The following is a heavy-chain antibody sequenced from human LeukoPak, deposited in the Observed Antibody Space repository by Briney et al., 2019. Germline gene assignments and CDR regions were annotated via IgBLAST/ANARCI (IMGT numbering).Heavy chain of an antibody. CDR1: GGSISSYY. J-gene: IGHJ5*02. V-gene: IGHV4-4*07. CDR2: IYTSGST. CDR3: ARGIGRSTSDNWFDP. Sequence: SETLSLTCTVSGGSISSYYWSWIRQPAGKGLEWIGRIYTSGSTNYNPSLKSRVTISVDTSKNQFSLKLSSVTAADTAVYYCARGIGRSTSDNWFDPWGQGTLVTVSS. D-gene: IGHD2-2*01.